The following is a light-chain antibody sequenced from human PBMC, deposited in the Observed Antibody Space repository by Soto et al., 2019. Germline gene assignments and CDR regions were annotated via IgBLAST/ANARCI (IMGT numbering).Light chain of an antibody. CDR2: GAS. J-gene: IGKJ2*01. Sequence: AIQMTQSPSSLSASVGERVTITCRAGQGIRKDLGWYQQKPGKDPKILIYGASRLQSGVPSRFSGSASGTDFTLTISSLQPEDFAAYYCLQDHSYPRTCGQGTKLEIK. CDR1: QGIRKD. CDR3: LQDHSYPRT. V-gene: IGKV1-6*01.